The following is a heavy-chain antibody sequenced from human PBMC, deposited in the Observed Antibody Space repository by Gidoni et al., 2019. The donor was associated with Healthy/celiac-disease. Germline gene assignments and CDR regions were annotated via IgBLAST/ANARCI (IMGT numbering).Heavy chain of an antibody. CDR3: ARDAGGSSSWYDFDY. J-gene: IGHJ4*02. Sequence: EVQLVESGGGLVKPGGSLRLSCAASGFTFTSYSLNWVRQAPGKGLEWVSSISSSSSYIYYADSVKGRFTIYRDNAKNSLYLQMNSLRAEDTAVYYCARDAGGSSSWYDFDYWGQGTLVTVSS. CDR2: ISSSSSYI. D-gene: IGHD6-13*01. CDR1: GFTFTSYS. V-gene: IGHV3-21*01.